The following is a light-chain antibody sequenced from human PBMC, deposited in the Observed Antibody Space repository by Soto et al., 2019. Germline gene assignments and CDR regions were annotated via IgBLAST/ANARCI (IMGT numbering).Light chain of an antibody. CDR2: INN. V-gene: IGLV1-44*01. CDR1: SSNIGSNT. J-gene: IGLJ1*01. Sequence: QSVLAQPPSASGTPGQRVTISCSGSSSNIGSNTVNWYQHLPGTAPKLLIYINNQRPSGVPVRFSGSKSGTSASLFIIVLQSEDEADYYCAAWDDSLNGYVFGTGTKVSVL. CDR3: AAWDDSLNGYV.